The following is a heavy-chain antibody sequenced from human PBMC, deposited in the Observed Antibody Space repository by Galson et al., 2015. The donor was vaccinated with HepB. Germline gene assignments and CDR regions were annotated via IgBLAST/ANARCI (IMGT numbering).Heavy chain of an antibody. Sequence: SLRLSCAASGFTFSSYGMLWVRQAPGKGLEWVAFISHDGNKKYYADSVKGRFTISRDNSKNTLYLQMNNLRTGDTAVYYCAKGWGYDVWSGYSAPYDYWGQGTPVTVSS. V-gene: IGHV3-30*18. D-gene: IGHD3-3*01. CDR2: ISHDGNKK. J-gene: IGHJ4*02. CDR3: AKGWGYDVWSGYSAPYDY. CDR1: GFTFSSYG.